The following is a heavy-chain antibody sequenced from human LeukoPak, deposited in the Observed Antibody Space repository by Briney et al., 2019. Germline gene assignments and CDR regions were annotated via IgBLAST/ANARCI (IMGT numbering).Heavy chain of an antibody. D-gene: IGHD5-12*01. V-gene: IGHV4-31*03. J-gene: IGHJ4*02. CDR2: IYYSGST. CDR3: ARIGYSGYDFDY. Sequence: PSQTLSLTCTVSGGSISSGGYYWSWIRQHPGKGLEWIGYIYYSGSTYYNPPLKSRVTISVDTSNNQFSLKLSSVTAADTAVYYCARIGYSGYDFDYWGQGTLVTVSS. CDR1: GGSISSGGYY.